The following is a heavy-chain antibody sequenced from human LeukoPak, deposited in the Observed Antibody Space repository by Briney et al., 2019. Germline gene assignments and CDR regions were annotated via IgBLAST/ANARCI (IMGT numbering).Heavy chain of an antibody. CDR1: GGSISSSSYY. CDR3: ARLGGGNSRYYYYYYMDV. J-gene: IGHJ6*03. Sequence: SETLSLTCTVSGGSISSSSYYWGWIRQPPGKGLEWIGSIYYSGSTYYNPSLNSRVTISVDTSKNQFSLKLSSVTAADTAVYYCARLGGGNSRYYYYYYMDVWGKGTTVTVSS. D-gene: IGHD4-23*01. CDR2: IYYSGST. V-gene: IGHV4-39*01.